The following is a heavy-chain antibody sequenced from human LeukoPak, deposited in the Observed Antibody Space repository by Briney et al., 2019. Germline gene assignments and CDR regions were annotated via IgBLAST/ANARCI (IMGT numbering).Heavy chain of an antibody. CDR1: GFTFSSYG. J-gene: IGHJ4*02. Sequence: GGFLRLSCAASGFTFSSYGMHWVRQAPGKGLEWVAFIRYDGSNKYYADSVKGRFTISRDNSKNTLYLQMNSLRAEDTAVYYCAKDYGSDLYYFDYWGQGTLVTVSP. CDR2: IRYDGSNK. CDR3: AKDYGSDLYYFDY. D-gene: IGHD3-10*01. V-gene: IGHV3-30*02.